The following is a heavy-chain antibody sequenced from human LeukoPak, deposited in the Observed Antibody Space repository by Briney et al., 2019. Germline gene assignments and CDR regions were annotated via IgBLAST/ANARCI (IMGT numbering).Heavy chain of an antibody. CDR1: GFTFDDYA. D-gene: IGHD4-17*01. J-gene: IGHJ4*02. V-gene: IGHV3-9*03. CDR3: AKEGLRAKEFDY. Sequence: PGGSLRLSCAASGFTFDDYAMHWVRQAPGKGLEWVSGISWNSGSIGYADSVKGRFTISRDDAKNSLYLQMNSLRAEDMALYYCAKEGLRAKEFDYWGQGTLVTVSS. CDR2: ISWNSGSI.